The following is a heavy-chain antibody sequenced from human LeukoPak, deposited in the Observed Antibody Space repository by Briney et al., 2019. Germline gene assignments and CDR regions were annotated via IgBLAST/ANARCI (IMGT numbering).Heavy chain of an antibody. CDR2: IKQDGSEK. CDR1: GFTLSTYW. Sequence: GGSLRLSCAASGFTLSTYWMSWVRQAPGRGLEWVANIKQDGSEKYYVDSVKGRFTISRDNAKNSLYLQMNSLRADDTAVYYCARGILGGNWFDPWGQGTLVTVSS. J-gene: IGHJ5*02. V-gene: IGHV3-7*03. D-gene: IGHD2-15*01. CDR3: ARGILGGNWFDP.